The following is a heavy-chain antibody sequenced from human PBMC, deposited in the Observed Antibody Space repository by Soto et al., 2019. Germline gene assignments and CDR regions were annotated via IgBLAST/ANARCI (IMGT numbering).Heavy chain of an antibody. CDR2: IYTSGST. V-gene: IGHV4-4*07. CDR1: GGSISSYY. CDR3: ARGQKPRSSWYREGFDY. Sequence: SETLSLTCTVSGGSISSYYWSWIRQPAGKGLEWIGRIYTSGSTNYNPSLKSRVTMSVDTSKNQFSLKLSSVTAADTAVYYCARGQKPRSSWYREGFDYWGQGTLVTVYS. J-gene: IGHJ4*02. D-gene: IGHD6-13*01.